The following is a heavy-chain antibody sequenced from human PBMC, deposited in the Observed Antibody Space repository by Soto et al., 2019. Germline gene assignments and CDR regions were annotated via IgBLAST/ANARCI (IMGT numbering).Heavy chain of an antibody. CDR3: AKITPRYSGYDYFDY. CDR1: GFTFSSYG. D-gene: IGHD5-12*01. J-gene: IGHJ4*02. Sequence: GGSLRLSCAASGFTFSSYGMHWVRQAPGKGLEWVAVISYDGSNKYYADSVKGRFTISRDNSKNTLYLQMNSLRAEDTAVYYCAKITPRYSGYDYFDYWGQGTLVTVSS. V-gene: IGHV3-30*18. CDR2: ISYDGSNK.